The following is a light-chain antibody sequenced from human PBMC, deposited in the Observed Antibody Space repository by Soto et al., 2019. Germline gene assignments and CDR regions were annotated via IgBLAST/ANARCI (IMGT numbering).Light chain of an antibody. CDR1: PSISIL. V-gene: IGKV1-5*03. CDR2: AAS. Sequence: DIQMTQSPSALSASIGDRVTITCRASPSISILLAWYQQKPGKAPKLLIYAASSLESGVPSRFSGSGSGTEFTLTISRLQTDDFATYYCQQYNSLWTFGQGTKVDI. J-gene: IGKJ1*01. CDR3: QQYNSLWT.